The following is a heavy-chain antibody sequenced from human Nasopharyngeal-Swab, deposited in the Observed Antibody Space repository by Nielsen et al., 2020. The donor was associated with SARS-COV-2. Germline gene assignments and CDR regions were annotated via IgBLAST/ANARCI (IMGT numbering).Heavy chain of an antibody. D-gene: IGHD5-12*01. CDR2: IYPRDSDT. Sequence: GGSLRLSCKGSGYSFTSYWIAWVRQMPGQGLEWMGIIYPRDSDTSYSPSFQGQVTISADKSISTAYLQWSSLKASDTAMYYCVRPEGVATSFKYYFQYGMDVWGQGTMVTVPS. J-gene: IGHJ6*02. CDR1: GYSFTSYW. CDR3: VRPEGVATSFKYYFQYGMDV. V-gene: IGHV5-51*01.